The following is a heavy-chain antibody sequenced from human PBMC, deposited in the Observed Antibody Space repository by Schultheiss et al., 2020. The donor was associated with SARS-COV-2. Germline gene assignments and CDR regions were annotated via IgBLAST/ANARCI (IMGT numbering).Heavy chain of an antibody. CDR2: IYYSGST. V-gene: IGHV4-31*03. J-gene: IGHJ6*02. Sequence: SETLSLTCTVSGGSISSGGYYWSWIRQHPGKGLEWIGYIYYSGSTYYNPSLKSRVTISVDTSKNQFSLKLSSVTAADTAVYYCARAKWGYCSSTSCDDYYYYGMDVWGQGTTVTVSS. CDR1: GGSISSGGYY. CDR3: ARAKWGYCSSTSCDDYYYYGMDV. D-gene: IGHD2-2*01.